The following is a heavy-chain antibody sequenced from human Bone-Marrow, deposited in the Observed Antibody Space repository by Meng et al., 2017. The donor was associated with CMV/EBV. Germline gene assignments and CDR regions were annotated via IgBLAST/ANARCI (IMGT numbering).Heavy chain of an antibody. V-gene: IGHV5-51*01. CDR1: GYSFISNW. D-gene: IGHD1-26*01. J-gene: IGHJ3*02. CDR2: IYPGDSDT. CDR3: ARAIVGANDAFDI. Sequence: GGSLRLSCRGSGYSFISNWIGWVRQMPGKGLEWMGIIYPGDSDTRYSPSFQGQVTISADKSINTAFLQWSSLKASDTAMYYCARAIVGANDAFDIWGRGTMVTFSS.